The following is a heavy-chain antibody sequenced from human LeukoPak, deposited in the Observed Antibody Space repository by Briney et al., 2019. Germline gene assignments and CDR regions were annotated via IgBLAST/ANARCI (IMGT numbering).Heavy chain of an antibody. CDR1: GFTFYDYA. D-gene: IGHD3-22*01. Sequence: GGSLRLSCAASGFTFYDYAMNWVRQAPGKGLEWVSTSVGDGDGAYYADSVKGRFTISRDTSKNTLYLQMNSLRAEDTAVYYCARDSYDSSGYYPNWGQGTMVTVSS. CDR2: SVGDGDGA. V-gene: IGHV3-23*01. CDR3: ARDSYDSSGYYPN. J-gene: IGHJ3*01.